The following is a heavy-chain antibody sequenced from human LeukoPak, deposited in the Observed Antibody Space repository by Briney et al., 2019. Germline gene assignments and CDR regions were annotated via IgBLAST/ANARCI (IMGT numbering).Heavy chain of an antibody. D-gene: IGHD3-3*01. V-gene: IGHV4-34*01. CDR1: GASYNAYY. CDR3: AVGITILGVAASFDS. CDR2: IDHRGTA. Sequence: SETLSLTCAVYGASYNAYYWSWIRQPPGKGLDWIGDIDHRGTATYNPSLKSRLTISADASKNQFSLTLNSVTDADTAVYYCAVGITILGVAASFDSWGQGNLVIVSS. J-gene: IGHJ4*02.